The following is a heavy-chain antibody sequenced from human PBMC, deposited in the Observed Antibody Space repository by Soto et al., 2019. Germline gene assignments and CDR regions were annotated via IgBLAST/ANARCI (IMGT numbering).Heavy chain of an antibody. CDR1: GYMFTNYW. CDR3: ARRVTSSTGWDY. V-gene: IGHV5-51*01. D-gene: IGHD6-19*01. CDR2: IHGGDSNT. J-gene: IGHJ4*02. Sequence: SLKISCKGSGYMFTNYWIGWVRQMPGKGLEWMGIIHGGDSNTRYSPSFDGQVTISTDKSINTAYLQWSSLKASDTAMYYCARRVTSSTGWDYWGQGTLVTVSS.